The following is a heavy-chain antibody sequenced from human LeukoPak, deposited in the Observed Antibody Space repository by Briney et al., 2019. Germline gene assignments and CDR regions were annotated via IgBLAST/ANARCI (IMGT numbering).Heavy chain of an antibody. D-gene: IGHD3-3*01. CDR3: ARNLRTYDFWSGPLDY. CDR2: INPNSGGT. J-gene: IGHJ4*02. V-gene: IGHV1-2*02. CDR1: GYTFTGYY. Sequence: ASVKVSCKASGYTFTGYYMHWVRQAPGQGLEWMGWINPNSGGTNYAQKFQGRVTMTRDTSISTAYMELSRLRSDDTAVYYCARNLRTYDFWSGPLDYWGQGTLVTVSS.